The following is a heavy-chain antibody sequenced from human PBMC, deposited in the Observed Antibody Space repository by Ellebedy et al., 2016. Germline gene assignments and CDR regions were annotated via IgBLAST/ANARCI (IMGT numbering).Heavy chain of an antibody. CDR1: GFSFSSYS. CDR2: ISPRTSSM. CDR3: PSLRTAMRGEDAFDI. Sequence: GGSLRLSCAASGFSFSSYSMNWVRQAPGKGLVWLSYISPRTSSMYYADSVKGRFTISRDNAKNSLYLQMNSLRDEETAVYYCPSLRTAMRGEDAFDIWGQGTMVTVSS. D-gene: IGHD5-18*01. V-gene: IGHV3-48*02. J-gene: IGHJ3*02.